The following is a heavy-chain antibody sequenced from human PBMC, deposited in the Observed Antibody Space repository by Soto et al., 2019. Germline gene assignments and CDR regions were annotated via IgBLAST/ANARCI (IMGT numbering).Heavy chain of an antibody. CDR3: ANPPYALLTSEPVFDY. CDR2: ISGSGAST. Sequence: EVQLLESGGGLVQPGGSLRVSCAASGFTFSSCAMSWVRQAPGKGLEWVSLISGSGASTYYADSVKGRFTISRDNSKNILDLQRNSLRAEDTAVYYCANPPYALLTSEPVFDYWGQGTMVTVSS. D-gene: IGHD3-9*01. CDR1: GFTFSSCA. J-gene: IGHJ4*02. V-gene: IGHV3-23*01.